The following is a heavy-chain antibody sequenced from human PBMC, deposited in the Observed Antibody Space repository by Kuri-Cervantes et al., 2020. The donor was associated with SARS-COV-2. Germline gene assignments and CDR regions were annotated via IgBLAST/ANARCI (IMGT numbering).Heavy chain of an antibody. V-gene: IGHV3-9*01. CDR3: ARDASYYYDSSGYQNPYYWYAMDV. CDR1: GFTFDDYA. D-gene: IGHD3-22*01. J-gene: IGHJ6*02. Sequence: SLKISCAASGFTFDDYAMHWVRQAPGKGLEWVSGISWNSGSIGYADSVKGRFTISRDNAKNSLYLQMNSLRAEDTAVYYCARDASYYYDSSGYQNPYYWYAMDVWGQGTTVTVSS. CDR2: ISWNSGSI.